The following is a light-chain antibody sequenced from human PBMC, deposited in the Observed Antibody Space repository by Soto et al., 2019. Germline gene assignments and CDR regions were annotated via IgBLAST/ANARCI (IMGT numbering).Light chain of an antibody. CDR3: SSFAGSYTQV. CDR1: NSDVGGYNC. CDR2: DVS. Sequence: QSVLTQPRSVSGSPGQAVTFSCTGTNSDVGGYNCVSWYQQHPDKAPKLIIYDVSKRPSGVPDRFSGSKSGNTASLTISGLQAEDEADYFCSSFAGSYTQVFGTGTKGTVL. V-gene: IGLV2-11*01. J-gene: IGLJ1*01.